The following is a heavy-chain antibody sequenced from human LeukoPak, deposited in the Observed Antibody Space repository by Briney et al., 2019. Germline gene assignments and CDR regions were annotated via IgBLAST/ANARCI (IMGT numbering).Heavy chain of an antibody. CDR1: GGSISSYY. J-gene: IGHJ6*03. CDR3: AREEVPAAASPYYYYYMDV. CDR2: IYASGST. Sequence: PSETLSLTCTVSGGSISSYYWSWIRQPAGKGLEWIGRIYASGSTNYNPSLKSRVTMSVDTSKNQFSLKLSSVTAADTAVYYCAREEVPAAASPYYYYYMDVWGKGTTVTVSS. V-gene: IGHV4-4*07. D-gene: IGHD2-2*01.